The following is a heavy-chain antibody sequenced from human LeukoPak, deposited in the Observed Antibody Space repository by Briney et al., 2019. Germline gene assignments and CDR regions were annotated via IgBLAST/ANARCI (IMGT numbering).Heavy chain of an antibody. CDR1: GYTFTSYY. J-gene: IGHJ5*02. CDR3: ARTTYYYDSSGYYRGFDP. Sequence: ASVKVSCKASGYTFTSYYMHWVRQAPGQGLEWMGIINPSGGSTSYAQKFQGRVTMTRDMSTRTVYMDLSSLRSEDTAVYYCARTTYYYDSSGYYRGFDPWGQGTLVIVSS. V-gene: IGHV1-46*01. CDR2: INPSGGST. D-gene: IGHD3-22*01.